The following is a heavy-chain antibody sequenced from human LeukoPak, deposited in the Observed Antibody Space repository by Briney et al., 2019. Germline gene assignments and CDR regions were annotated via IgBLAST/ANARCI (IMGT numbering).Heavy chain of an antibody. J-gene: IGHJ4*02. CDR2: IKQDGGEK. CDR1: GFTFGSYW. CDR3: ARGGGPAFDY. V-gene: IGHV3-7*01. Sequence: GGSLRLSCAASGFTFGSYWMSWVRQAPGKGLECVANIKQDGGEKYFADSVRGRFTISRDNAKTSLYLQMDSLRAEDTAVNYCARGGGPAFDYWGQGTLVTVSS.